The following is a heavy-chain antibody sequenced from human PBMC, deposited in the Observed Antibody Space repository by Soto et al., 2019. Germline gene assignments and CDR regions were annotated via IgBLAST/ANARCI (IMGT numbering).Heavy chain of an antibody. V-gene: IGHV6-1*01. CDR3: ARGEQYSGGIFDY. CDR1: GDSVSSNSAG. J-gene: IGHJ4*01. CDR2: TYYRSKWYY. D-gene: IGHD1-26*01. Sequence: SQTLSLTCAITGDSVSSNSAGWSWVRQSPSRGLEWLGRTYYRSKWYYEYAVSVRGRITINPDTSKNQYSLQLNSVTPEDTAVYFCARGEQYSGGIFDYWGQGTLVNVSS.